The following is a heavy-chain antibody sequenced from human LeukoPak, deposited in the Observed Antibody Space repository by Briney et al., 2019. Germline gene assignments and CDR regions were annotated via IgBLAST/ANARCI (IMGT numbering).Heavy chain of an antibody. V-gene: IGHV3-9*01. J-gene: IGHJ6*02. Sequence: GGSLRLSCAASGFTFDDYGMHWGRHAPGKGLEWVSGISWNSGSIGYADSVKGRFTISRDNAKNSLYLQMNSLRAEDTALYYCAKDSYSSGWFGSYYYGMDVWGQGTTVTVSS. D-gene: IGHD6-19*01. CDR2: ISWNSGSI. CDR3: AKDSYSSGWFGSYYYGMDV. CDR1: GFTFDDYG.